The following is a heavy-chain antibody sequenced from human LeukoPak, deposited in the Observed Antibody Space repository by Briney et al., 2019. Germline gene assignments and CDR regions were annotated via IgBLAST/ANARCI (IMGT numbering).Heavy chain of an antibody. J-gene: IGHJ6*02. CDR2: IKSKTEGGTI. Sequence: GSLRLSCAASGFTFTDAWMRWVRQAPGKGLEWVGRIKSKTEGGTIDYAAPVKGRFTISRDDSKNTLFLQMNSLNTGDTAVYYCATAEGPRYSSSRYYYYAMDLWGHGTTVAVSS. V-gene: IGHV3-15*01. CDR1: GFTFTDAW. CDR3: ATAEGPRYSSSRYYYYAMDL. D-gene: IGHD5-18*01.